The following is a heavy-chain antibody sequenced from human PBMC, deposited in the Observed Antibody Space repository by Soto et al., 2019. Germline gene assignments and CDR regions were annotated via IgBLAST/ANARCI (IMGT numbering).Heavy chain of an antibody. Sequence: SGPTLVNPTQTLTLTCTFSGFSLSTSGVGVGWIRQPPGKALEWLALIYWDDDKRYSPSLKSRLTITKDTSKNQVVLTMTDMDPADPDTHYCPTSMGVSSWYYWGQGTLVTVSS. D-gene: IGHD6-13*01. J-gene: IGHJ4*02. CDR3: PTSMGVSSWYY. V-gene: IGHV2-5*02. CDR2: IYWDDDK. CDR1: GFSLSTSGVG.